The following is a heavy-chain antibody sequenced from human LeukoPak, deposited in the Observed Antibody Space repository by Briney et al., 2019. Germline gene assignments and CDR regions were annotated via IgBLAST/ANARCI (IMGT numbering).Heavy chain of an antibody. V-gene: IGHV4-34*01. CDR3: ARLARRFLVRNFDY. Sequence: SETLSLTCAVYGGSFSGYYWSWIRQPPGKGLEWIGEINHSGSTNYNPSLKSRVTISVDTSKNQFSLKLSSVTADTAVYYCARLARRFLVRNFDYWGQGTLVTVSS. D-gene: IGHD3-3*01. CDR2: INHSGST. J-gene: IGHJ4*02. CDR1: GGSFSGYY.